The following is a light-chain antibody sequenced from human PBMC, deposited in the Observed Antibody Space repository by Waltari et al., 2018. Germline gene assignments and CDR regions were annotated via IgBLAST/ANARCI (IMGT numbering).Light chain of an antibody. CDR1: QSVSRN. J-gene: IGKJ1*01. CDR2: DAS. CDR3: HCYNNWPRT. Sequence: EIVMTQSPATLSVSPGERVTLSCRASQSVSRNLAWYQQKPGQAPRLLFYDASTRATGIPARFSGSGSGTEFTLTISSLQSEDFAIYYCHCYNNWPRTLGQGTNVEMK. V-gene: IGKV3-15*01.